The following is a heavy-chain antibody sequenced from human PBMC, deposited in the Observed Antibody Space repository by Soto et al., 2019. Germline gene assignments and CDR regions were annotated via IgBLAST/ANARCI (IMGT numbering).Heavy chain of an antibody. CDR1: GGTFSSYT. J-gene: IGHJ4*02. V-gene: IGHV1-69*02. D-gene: IGHD3-22*01. Sequence: QVQLVQSGAEVKKPGSSVKVSCKASGGTFSSYTTSWVRQAPGQGLEWMGRIIPILGIANYAQKFQGRVTITADKSTSTAYMELSSLRSEDTAVYYCARGLHYDSISLDDYWGQGTLVTVSS. CDR2: IIPILGIA. CDR3: ARGLHYDSISLDDY.